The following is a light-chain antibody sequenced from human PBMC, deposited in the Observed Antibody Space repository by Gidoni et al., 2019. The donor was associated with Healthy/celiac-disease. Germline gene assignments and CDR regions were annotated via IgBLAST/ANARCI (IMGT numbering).Light chain of an antibody. CDR3: QQYGSSPPWT. Sequence: IVLTQSPGTLSLSPGERATLSCRASQSVSSSYLAWYQQKPGQAPSLLIYGASSRATGIPDRFSGSGSGTDFTLTSSRLEPEDFAVYYCQQYGSSPPWTFGQGTKVEIK. CDR1: QSVSSSY. J-gene: IGKJ1*01. CDR2: GAS. V-gene: IGKV3-20*01.